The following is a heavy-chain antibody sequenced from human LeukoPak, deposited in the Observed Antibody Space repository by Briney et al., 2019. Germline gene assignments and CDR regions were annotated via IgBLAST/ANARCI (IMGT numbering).Heavy chain of an antibody. Sequence: ASVKVSCKASGYTFTSYGISWVRQAPGQGLEWMGWISAYNGNTNYAQKPQGRVSMTTDSSTSTAYMELRSLRSDDTAVYYCAREATGGWYSSYYFDYWGQGTLVTVSS. CDR1: GYTFTSYG. CDR3: AREATGGWYSSYYFDY. D-gene: IGHD6-19*01. V-gene: IGHV1-18*01. CDR2: ISAYNGNT. J-gene: IGHJ4*02.